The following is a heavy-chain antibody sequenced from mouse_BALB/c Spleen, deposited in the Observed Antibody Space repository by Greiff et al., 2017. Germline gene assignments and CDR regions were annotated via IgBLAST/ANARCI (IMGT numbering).Heavy chain of an antibody. CDR2: ISSGSSTI. J-gene: IGHJ1*01. Sequence: EVKVVESGGGLVQPGGSRKLSCAASGFTFSSFGMHWVRQAPEKGLEWVAYISSGSSTIYYADTVKGRFTISRDNPKNTLFLQMTSLRSEDTAMYYCAREGTTYWYFDVWGAGTTVTVSS. CDR1: GFTFSSFG. CDR3: AREGTTYWYFDV. D-gene: IGHD2-14*01. V-gene: IGHV5-17*02.